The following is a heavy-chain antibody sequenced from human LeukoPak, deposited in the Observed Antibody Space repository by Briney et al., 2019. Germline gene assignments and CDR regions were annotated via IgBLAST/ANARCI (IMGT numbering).Heavy chain of an antibody. D-gene: IGHD3-9*01. V-gene: IGHV1-18*01. Sequence: ASVKVSCKASGYTFTSYGISWVRQAPGQGLEWMGWISAYNGNTNYAQKLQGRVTMTTDTSTSTAYMELRSLRFDDTAVYYCARDYHFQYYDILTGPPHAFDIWGQGTMVTVSS. CDR3: ARDYHFQYYDILTGPPHAFDI. CDR2: ISAYNGNT. CDR1: GYTFTSYG. J-gene: IGHJ3*02.